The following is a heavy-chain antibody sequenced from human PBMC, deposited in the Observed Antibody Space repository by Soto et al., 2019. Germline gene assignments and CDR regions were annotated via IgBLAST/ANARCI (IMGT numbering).Heavy chain of an antibody. V-gene: IGHV3-23*01. CDR3: AKHQYSFAHYIDH. D-gene: IGHD5-12*01. Sequence: GGSLRLSCAASGFDFSGYAMSWVRQAPGKGLQWVSVITGGGTSIYYAASVKGRFSIARDKSSNTLVLHMSSLRAEDTALYYCAKHQYSFAHYIDHWGQGTQVTVSS. CDR1: GFDFSGYA. J-gene: IGHJ4*02. CDR2: ITGGGTSI.